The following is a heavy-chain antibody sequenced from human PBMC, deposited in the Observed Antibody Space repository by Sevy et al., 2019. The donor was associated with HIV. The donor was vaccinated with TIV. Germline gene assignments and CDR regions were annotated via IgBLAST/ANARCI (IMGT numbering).Heavy chain of an antibody. V-gene: IGHV1-18*04. CDR2: ISAYNGNT. Sequence: ASVKVSCKASGYTFTSYGISWVRQAPGQGLEWMGWISAYNGNTNYAQKLQGRVTMTTDTSTSTAYTELRSLRSDDTAVYYCARDLGTAMVRYYFDYWGQGTLVTVSS. J-gene: IGHJ4*02. CDR1: GYTFTSYG. CDR3: ARDLGTAMVRYYFDY. D-gene: IGHD5-18*01.